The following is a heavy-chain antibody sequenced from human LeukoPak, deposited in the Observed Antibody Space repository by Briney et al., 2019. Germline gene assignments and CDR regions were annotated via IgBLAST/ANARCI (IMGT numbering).Heavy chain of an antibody. CDR2: IKQDGSQQ. D-gene: IGHD5-24*01. J-gene: IGHJ4*02. V-gene: IGHV3-7*01. CDR1: GSTISGFW. CDR3: ARDPIRGDGHTWDS. Sequence: GGSLRLSCAASGSTISGFWMSWVRQAPGKGLEWVANIKQDGSQQHYVDSVRGRFTISRDNAKNSLHLQMNSLRDEDTAVYYCARDPIRGDGHTWDSWGQGTLVTVSS.